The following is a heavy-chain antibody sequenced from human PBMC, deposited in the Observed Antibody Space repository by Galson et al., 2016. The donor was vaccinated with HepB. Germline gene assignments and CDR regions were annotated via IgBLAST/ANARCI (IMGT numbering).Heavy chain of an antibody. CDR2: IDPSGAYT. Sequence: QSGAEVKKPGESLRISCQGSTVNFIRYWISWVRLMPGKGLEWMGRIDPSGAYTQYSPSIQGHVTFSLDKSISTAYLQWSSLKASDTAMYYCAIFYFDSGSYYNPDYWGQGTLVTVSS. CDR3: AIFYFDSGSYYNPDY. V-gene: IGHV5-10-1*01. J-gene: IGHJ4*02. D-gene: IGHD3-10*01. CDR1: TVNFIRYW.